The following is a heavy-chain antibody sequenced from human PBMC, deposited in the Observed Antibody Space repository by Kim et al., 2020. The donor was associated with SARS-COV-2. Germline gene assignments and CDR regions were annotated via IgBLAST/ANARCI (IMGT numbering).Heavy chain of an antibody. Sequence: GGSLRLSCAASGFTFSSFAMNWVRQAPGKGLEWVASTSGSGSSTYYADSVKGRFTFSRDNFKNTVYLQMNSLRVEDTAVYYCARGTEVYYDILTGYAYFDFWGQGTLVTVSS. J-gene: IGHJ4*02. CDR3: ARGTEVYYDILTGYAYFDF. CDR2: TSGSGSST. CDR1: GFTFSSFA. V-gene: IGHV3-23*01. D-gene: IGHD3-9*01.